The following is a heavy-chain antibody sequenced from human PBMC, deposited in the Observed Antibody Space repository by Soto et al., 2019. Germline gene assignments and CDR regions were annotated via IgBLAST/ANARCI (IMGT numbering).Heavy chain of an antibody. V-gene: IGHV3-30*18. CDR1: GFTFSSCG. CDR3: ANREGYYYCHDTDV. CDR2: ISYDGSDK. Sequence: QVQLVESGGGVVQPGRSLRLSCAASGFTFSSCGMHWVRQAPGKGLEWVAVISYDGSDKYYADSVKGRFTISRDNSKNTRYLQMNSLRAEDTAVYYCANREGYYYCHDTDVWGQGTTVTVSS. J-gene: IGHJ6*02.